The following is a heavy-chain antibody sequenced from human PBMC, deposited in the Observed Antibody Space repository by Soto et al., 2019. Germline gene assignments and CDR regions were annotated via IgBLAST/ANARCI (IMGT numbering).Heavy chain of an antibody. J-gene: IGHJ6*02. CDR3: AKTLSPTRLRYFDPDGMHV. Sequence: GGSLRLSCAASGFTFSSYAMSWVRQAPGKGLEWVSAISGSGGSTYYADSVKGRFTISRDNSKNTLYLQMNSLRAEDTAVYYCAKTLSPTRLRYFDPDGMHVCGPGTTVTVSS. V-gene: IGHV3-23*01. CDR2: ISGSGGST. CDR1: GFTFSSYA. D-gene: IGHD3-9*01.